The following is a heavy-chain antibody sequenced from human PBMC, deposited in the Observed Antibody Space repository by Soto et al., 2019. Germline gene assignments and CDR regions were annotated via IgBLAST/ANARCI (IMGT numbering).Heavy chain of an antibody. CDR2: VSYDGSRK. J-gene: IGHJ4*02. V-gene: IGHV3-30*03. CDR3: ASPTRYVGLDY. Sequence: LRLSCAASGFTFSTYGMHWVRQAPGKGLEWVAIVSYDGSRKHYVDSVKGRFAISRDNAKNTLYLQMNSLRAEDTAVYYCASPTRYVGLDYWGQGTLVTVSS. D-gene: IGHD2-2*01. CDR1: GFTFSTYG.